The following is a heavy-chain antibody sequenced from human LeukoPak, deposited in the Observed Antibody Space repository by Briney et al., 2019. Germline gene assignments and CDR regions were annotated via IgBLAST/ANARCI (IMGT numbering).Heavy chain of an antibody. CDR2: MNPNSGNT. Sequence: ASVKVSCKASGYTFTSYDINLVRQATGQGLEWMGWMNPNSGNTGYAQKFQGRVTMTRNTSISTAYMELSSLRSEDTAVYYCARAMTTASPLFARYWGQGTLVTVSS. CDR3: ARAMTTASPLFARY. D-gene: IGHD4-17*01. V-gene: IGHV1-8*01. J-gene: IGHJ4*02. CDR1: GYTFTSYD.